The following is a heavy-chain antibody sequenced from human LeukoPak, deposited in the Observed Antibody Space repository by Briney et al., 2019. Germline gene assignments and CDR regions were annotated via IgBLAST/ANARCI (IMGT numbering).Heavy chain of an antibody. V-gene: IGHV3-74*03. CDR1: GFTFRSHW. CDR3: ARDYAYAFDI. D-gene: IGHD4-17*01. J-gene: IGHJ3*02. CDR2: INSDGGST. Sequence: GGSLRLSCAASGFTFRSHWMHWVRQAPGKGPVWVSRINSDGGSTTYADAVKGRSTISRDNAKNTLFLQMNSLRDEDTAMYYCARDYAYAFDIWGQGTMVTVFS.